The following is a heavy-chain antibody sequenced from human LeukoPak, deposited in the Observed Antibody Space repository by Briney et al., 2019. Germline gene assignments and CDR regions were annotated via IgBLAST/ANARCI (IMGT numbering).Heavy chain of an antibody. D-gene: IGHD2-2*01. V-gene: IGHV4-39*01. CDR2: IYYSGST. CDR1: GGSISSSSYY. Sequence: PSETLSLTCTVSGGSISSSSYYWGWIRQPPGKGLEWIGSIYYSGSTYYNPSLKSRVTISVDTSKNQFSLKLSSVTAADTAVYYCARPLEPDIVVGPAAFDAFDIGGQGTMVTVSS. J-gene: IGHJ3*02. CDR3: ARPLEPDIVVGPAAFDAFDI.